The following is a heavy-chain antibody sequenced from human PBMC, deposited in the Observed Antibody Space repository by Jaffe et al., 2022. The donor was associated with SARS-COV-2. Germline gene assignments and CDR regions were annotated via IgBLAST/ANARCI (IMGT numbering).Heavy chain of an antibody. J-gene: IGHJ4*02. D-gene: IGHD2-2*01. CDR1: GFIFRNYA. V-gene: IGHV3-23*01. CDR3: TKISRVPAADFDY. Sequence: EVQLLESGGGLVQPGGSLRLSCGASGFIFRNYAMSWVRQAPGKGLEWVSVISASGANTYYADSVKGRFTISRDNSRNTLSLQMNSLRVEDTAIFYCTKISRVPAADFDYWGQGTLVTVSS. CDR2: ISASGANT.